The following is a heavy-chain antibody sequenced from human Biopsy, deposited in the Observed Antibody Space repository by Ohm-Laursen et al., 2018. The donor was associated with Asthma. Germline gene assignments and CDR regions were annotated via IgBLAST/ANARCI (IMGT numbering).Heavy chain of an antibody. CDR2: IYSGGTS. D-gene: IGHD2-2*01. CDR1: GFAVSRDY. V-gene: IGHV3-53*01. J-gene: IGHJ4*02. Sequence: SLRLSCTASGFAVSRDYMFWVRQAPGKGLEWVSVIYSGGTSHTAESVRGRFTISRDYSKNTLYIQMHSLRPEDTAVYYCARGNSSNWSHYYFDYWGQGTLVTVSS. CDR3: ARGNSSNWSHYYFDY.